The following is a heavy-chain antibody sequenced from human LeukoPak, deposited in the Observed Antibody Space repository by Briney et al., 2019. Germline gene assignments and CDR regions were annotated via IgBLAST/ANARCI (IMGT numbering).Heavy chain of an antibody. CDR2: ISSSSSTI. CDR3: ARDPRYYDSSGPFNY. V-gene: IGHV3-48*04. D-gene: IGHD3-22*01. Sequence: GGSLRLSCAASGFTFSSYSMNWVRQAPGKGLEWVSYISSSSSTIYYADSVKGRFTISRDNAKNSLYLQMNSLRAEDTAVYYCARDPRYYDSSGPFNYWGQGTLVTVSS. CDR1: GFTFSSYS. J-gene: IGHJ4*02.